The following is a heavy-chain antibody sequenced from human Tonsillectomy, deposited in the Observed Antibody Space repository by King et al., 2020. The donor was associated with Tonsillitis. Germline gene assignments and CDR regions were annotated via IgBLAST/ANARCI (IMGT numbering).Heavy chain of an antibody. CDR1: GFTFSGYA. CDR3: AKDGASVNMIAVANYGLDV. J-gene: IGHJ6*02. D-gene: IGHD3-22*01. V-gene: IGHV3-23*04. CDR2: ISGSGGDT. Sequence: DVQLVESGGGLVQPGGSLRLSCAASGFTFSGYAMSWVRQAPGKGLEWVSGISGSGGDTYYAESVKGRFTISRDNSKNTLYLQMNSLRVEDTALYYCAKDGASVNMIAVANYGLDVWGQGTTVTVSS.